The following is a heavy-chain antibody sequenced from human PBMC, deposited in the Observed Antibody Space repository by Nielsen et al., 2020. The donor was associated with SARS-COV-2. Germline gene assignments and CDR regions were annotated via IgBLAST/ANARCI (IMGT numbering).Heavy chain of an antibody. D-gene: IGHD6-25*01. CDR3: AKSPATPGDY. Sequence: VRQAPGKGLVWVSRISSDGRSTDYADSVKGRFTISRDNAKNTLYLQMNSLRAEDTAVYYCAKSPATPGDYWGQGTLVTVSS. CDR2: ISSDGRST. V-gene: IGHV3-74*01. J-gene: IGHJ4*02.